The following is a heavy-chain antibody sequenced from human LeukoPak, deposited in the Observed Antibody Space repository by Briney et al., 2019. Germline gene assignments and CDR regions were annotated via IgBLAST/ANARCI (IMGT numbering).Heavy chain of an antibody. J-gene: IGHJ6*02. CDR3: ARDVYCGGDCPTYYYYYGMDV. Sequence: GGSLRLSCAASGFTFSSYGMHWVRQAPGKGLEWVAVIWYDGSNKYYADSVKGRFTISRDNSKNTLYLQMNSLRAEDTAVYYCARDVYCGGDCPTYYYYYGMDVWGQGTTVTVSS. CDR1: GFTFSSYG. V-gene: IGHV3-33*01. D-gene: IGHD2-21*02. CDR2: IWYDGSNK.